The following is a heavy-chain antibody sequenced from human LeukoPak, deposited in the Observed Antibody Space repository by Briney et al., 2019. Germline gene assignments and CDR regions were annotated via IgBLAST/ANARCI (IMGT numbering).Heavy chain of an antibody. D-gene: IGHD3-10*01. Sequence: SETLSLTCTVSGGSISSGGYYWSWIRQHPGKGLEWIGYIYYSGTTCYSPSLKSRVIISVDTSKNQFSLNLSSVTAADTAVYYCARDSSGSGRVDYWGQGTLVTVSS. CDR2: IYYSGTT. J-gene: IGHJ4*02. CDR1: GGSISSGGYY. V-gene: IGHV4-31*03. CDR3: ARDSSGSGRVDY.